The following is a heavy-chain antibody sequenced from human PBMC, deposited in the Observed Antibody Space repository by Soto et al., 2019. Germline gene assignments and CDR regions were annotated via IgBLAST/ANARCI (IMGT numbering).Heavy chain of an antibody. CDR1: GASMSSGGYY. CDR3: ARDRHNNFFDP. D-gene: IGHD6-6*01. J-gene: IGHJ5*02. Sequence: SETLSLTCTVSGASMSSGGYYWTWIRQSPGKGLEWIGYIYYSGSTYYNPSLESRVAISLDTSRSQFSLTLHSVTAADTTIYYCARDRHNNFFDPWGQGTLVTVSS. CDR2: IYYSGST. V-gene: IGHV4-31*03.